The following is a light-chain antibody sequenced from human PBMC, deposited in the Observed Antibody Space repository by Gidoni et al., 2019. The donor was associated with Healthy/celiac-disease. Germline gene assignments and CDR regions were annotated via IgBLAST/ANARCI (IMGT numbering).Light chain of an antibody. J-gene: IGLJ1*01. CDR3: QVWDSSSDHHYV. Sequence: SYVLTQPPSASVAPGKTARITCGGNNIGSKSVHWYQQKPGQAPVLVIYYDSDRPSGIPERFSGSNSGNTATLTISRVEAGDEADYYCQVWDSSSDHHYVFGTGTKVTVL. CDR1: NIGSKS. CDR2: YDS. V-gene: IGLV3-21*04.